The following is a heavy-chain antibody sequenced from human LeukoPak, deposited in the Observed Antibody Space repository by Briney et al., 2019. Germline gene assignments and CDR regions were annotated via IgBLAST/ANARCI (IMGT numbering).Heavy chain of an antibody. J-gene: IGHJ4*02. V-gene: IGHV3-23*01. Sequence: TGGSLRLSCAASGFTFSGYGMSWVRQAPGKGLEWVSATSSSDAGKYYADSVRGRFTISRDNSRNTMYLQMNSLRAEDAAVYYCAKAPVTSCRGAFCYPFDSWGQGTVVTVSS. CDR3: AKAPVTSCRGAFCYPFDS. D-gene: IGHD2-15*01. CDR2: TSSSDAGK. CDR1: GFTFSGYG.